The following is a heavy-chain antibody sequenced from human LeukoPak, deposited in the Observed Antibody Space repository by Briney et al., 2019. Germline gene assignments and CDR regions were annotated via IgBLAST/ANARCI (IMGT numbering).Heavy chain of an antibody. Sequence: PGSSLRLSCVASGLTFSVAGMHWVRQARGKGLEWVSAIIGNSASVYYKDSVKGRFTISRDNSKNTLYLHMNRLRAEDTAIYYCATRNCTGTTCYPLDDWGQGTLVTVSS. J-gene: IGHJ4*02. D-gene: IGHD1-7*01. CDR1: GLTFSVAG. CDR3: ATRNCTGTTCYPLDD. CDR2: IIGNSASV. V-gene: IGHV3-23*01.